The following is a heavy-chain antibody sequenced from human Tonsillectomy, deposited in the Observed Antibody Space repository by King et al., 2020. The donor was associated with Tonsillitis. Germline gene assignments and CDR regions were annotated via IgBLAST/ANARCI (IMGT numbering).Heavy chain of an antibody. V-gene: IGHV3-33*05. CDR1: GFTFKSYG. Sequence: VQLVESGGGVVQAGRSLRLSCAASGFTFKSYGMHWVRQVSGKGLDGVAAISHDGSKAYYADSVRGRFTISRDNSKSTLYLQMDTLRAEDTAVYYCARDGGYPPSRFDIWGQGTTVTVSS. J-gene: IGHJ3*02. D-gene: IGHD5-12*01. CDR3: ARDGGYPPSRFDI. CDR2: ISHDGSKA.